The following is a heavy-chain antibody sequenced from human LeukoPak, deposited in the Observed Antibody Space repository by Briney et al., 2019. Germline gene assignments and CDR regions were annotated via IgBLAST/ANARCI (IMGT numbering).Heavy chain of an antibody. CDR3: ARDRIQLWNNYFDY. D-gene: IGHD5-18*01. V-gene: IGHV3-48*03. CDR1: GFTFSSYE. Sequence: GGSLRLSCAASGFTFSSYEMNWVRQAPGKGLEWVSYISSSGSTIYYADSVKGRFTISRDNAKNSLYLQMNSLRAKDTAVYYCARDRIQLWNNYFDYWGQGTLVTVSS. J-gene: IGHJ4*02. CDR2: ISSSGSTI.